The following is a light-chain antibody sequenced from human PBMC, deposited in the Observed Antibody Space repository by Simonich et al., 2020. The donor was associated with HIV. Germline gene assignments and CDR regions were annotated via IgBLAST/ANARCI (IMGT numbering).Light chain of an antibody. Sequence: DIVMTQSPDSLAVSLGERATINCKSSQSVLYSSNNKNYLAWYQQKPGKPPKLLIYWASTREAGVPDRFSGSGSGTDFPLTISSLQAEDVAVYYCQQYYSTPRTFGQGTKVEIK. CDR1: QSVLYSSNNKNY. CDR2: WAS. CDR3: QQYYSTPRT. V-gene: IGKV4-1*01. J-gene: IGKJ1*01.